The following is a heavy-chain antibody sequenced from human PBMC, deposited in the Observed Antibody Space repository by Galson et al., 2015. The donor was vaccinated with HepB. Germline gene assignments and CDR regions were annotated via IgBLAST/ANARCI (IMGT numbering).Heavy chain of an antibody. J-gene: IGHJ6*03. CDR2: IRADNGNT. CDR1: GYTFTNYG. CDR3: ARVDYDFWIGYYSNYYYMAV. Sequence: SVKVSCKASGYTFTNYGIGWVRQAPGQGLEWMGWIRADNGNTKYAQKLQGRVTMTTDTSTNTAYMELRSLRSDDTAVYYCARVDYDFWIGYYSNYYYMAVWGKGTTVAVSS. V-gene: IGHV1-18*01. D-gene: IGHD3-3*01.